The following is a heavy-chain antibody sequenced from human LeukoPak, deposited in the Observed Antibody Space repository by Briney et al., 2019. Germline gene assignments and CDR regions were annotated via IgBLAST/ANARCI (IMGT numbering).Heavy chain of an antibody. CDR2: IYTSGST. V-gene: IGHV4-4*07. CDR3: ARGYDYVWRSYRSGYFDY. Sequence: PSETLPLTCTVSGASISSYYWSWIRQPAGKGLEWIGRIYTSGSTNYNPSLKSRVTMSVDTSKNQSSLKLSSVTAADTAVYYCARGYDYVWRSYRSGYFDYWGQGTLVTVSS. CDR1: GASISSYY. D-gene: IGHD3-16*02. J-gene: IGHJ4*02.